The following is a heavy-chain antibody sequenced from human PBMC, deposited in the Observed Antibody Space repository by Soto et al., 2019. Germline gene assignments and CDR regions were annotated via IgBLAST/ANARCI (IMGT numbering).Heavy chain of an antibody. J-gene: IGHJ6*02. CDR1: GYTFTSYA. CDR3: AREFRGGWYEGYYYYGMDV. CDR2: INAGNGNT. Sequence: QVQLVQSGAEVKKPGASVKVSCKASGYTFTSYAMHWVRQAPGHRLEWMGWINAGNGNTKYSQKFQGRVTITRDTSASTAYMELSSLRSEDTAVYYCAREFRGGWYEGYYYYGMDVWGQGTTVTVSS. V-gene: IGHV1-3*01. D-gene: IGHD6-19*01.